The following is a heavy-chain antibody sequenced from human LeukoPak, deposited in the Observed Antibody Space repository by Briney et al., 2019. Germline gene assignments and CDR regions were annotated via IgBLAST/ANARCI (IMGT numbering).Heavy chain of an antibody. CDR2: IYYSGST. Sequence: SETLSLTCTVSGGSISSSSYYWGWIRQPPGKGLEWIGSIYYSGSTYYNPSLKSRVTISVDTPKNQFSLKLSSVTAADTAVYYCASLPGAAAGTGRFFYYFDYWGQGTLVTVSS. D-gene: IGHD6-13*01. CDR3: ASLPGAAAGTGRFFYYFDY. V-gene: IGHV4-39*01. J-gene: IGHJ4*02. CDR1: GGSISSSSYY.